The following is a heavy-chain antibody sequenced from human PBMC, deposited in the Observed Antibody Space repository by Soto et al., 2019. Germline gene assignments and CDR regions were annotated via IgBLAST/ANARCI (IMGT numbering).Heavy chain of an antibody. D-gene: IGHD6-13*01. CDR2: INAGNGNT. V-gene: IGHV1-3*01. Sequence: ASVKVSCKASGYTFTSYAMHWVRQAPGQRLEWMGWINAGNGNTKYSQRFQGRVTITRDTSASTAYMELSSLRSEDTAVYYCARVQSSSSWNWFDPWGQGTLVTVS. CDR3: ARVQSSSSWNWFDP. J-gene: IGHJ5*02. CDR1: GYTFTSYA.